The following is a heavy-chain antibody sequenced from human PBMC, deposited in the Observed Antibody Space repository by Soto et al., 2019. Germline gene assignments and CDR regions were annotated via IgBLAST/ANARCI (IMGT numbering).Heavy chain of an antibody. CDR1: GFTFSIYG. V-gene: IGHV3-33*01. Sequence: PGGSLRLSCAASGFTFSIYGMHWVRQAPGKGLEWVAAIWNDGTNKYYADSVKGRFTISRDNSKNTLYLQMNSLRAEDTAAYHCTRNDDYINGWLFDYWGQGSLVTVSS. D-gene: IGHD6-19*01. CDR2: IWNDGTNK. CDR3: TRNDDYINGWLFDY. J-gene: IGHJ4*02.